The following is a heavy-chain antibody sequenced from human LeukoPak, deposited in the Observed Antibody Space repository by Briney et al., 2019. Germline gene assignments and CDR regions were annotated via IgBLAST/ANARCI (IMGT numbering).Heavy chain of an antibody. CDR1: GGSFSGYY. CDR2: IHPDGST. D-gene: IGHD6-6*01. V-gene: IGHV4-34*01. Sequence: SETLSLTCAVYGGSFSGYYCVWIRQPPGKGLEWIGEIHPDGSTNYYTSLKSRVTMSVDTSKNEFSLKMSSVTAADTAVYYCARFIAARLDAFDIWGQGTMVTVSS. J-gene: IGHJ3*02. CDR3: ARFIAARLDAFDI.